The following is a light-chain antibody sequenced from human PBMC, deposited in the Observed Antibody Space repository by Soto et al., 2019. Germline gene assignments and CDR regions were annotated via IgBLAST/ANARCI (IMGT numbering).Light chain of an antibody. Sequence: EIVLTQSPGTLSLSPGERATLSCRASQRLTNPYLAWYQQKPGQAPRLLIYGASNRATGIPDRFRGSGSGTDFTLTISRLEPEDFAVYYCQKYGSSPTWTFGQGTKVEIK. CDR1: QRLTNPY. CDR3: QKYGSSPTWT. V-gene: IGKV3-20*01. CDR2: GAS. J-gene: IGKJ1*01.